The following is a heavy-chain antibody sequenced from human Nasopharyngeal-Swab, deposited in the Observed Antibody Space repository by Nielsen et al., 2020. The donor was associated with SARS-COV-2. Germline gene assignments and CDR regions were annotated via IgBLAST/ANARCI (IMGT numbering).Heavy chain of an antibody. J-gene: IGHJ4*02. CDR2: ISGSGGST. CDR3: ATPGYSSGWFIGHLGY. CDR1: GFTVSSNY. Sequence: GESLKISCAASGFTVSSNYMSWVRQAPGKGLEWISAISGSGGSTYYADSVKGRFTISRDNSKNTLYLQMNSLRAGDTAVYYCATPGYSSGWFIGHLGYWGQGTLVTVSS. D-gene: IGHD6-19*01. V-gene: IGHV3-23*01.